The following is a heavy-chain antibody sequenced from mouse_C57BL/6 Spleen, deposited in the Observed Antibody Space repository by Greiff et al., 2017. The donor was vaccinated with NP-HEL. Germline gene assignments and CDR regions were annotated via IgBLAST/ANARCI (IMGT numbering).Heavy chain of an antibody. J-gene: IGHJ2*01. CDR2: IDPETGGT. V-gene: IGHV1-15*01. CDR1: GYTFTDYE. Sequence: QVQLKQSGAELVRPGASVTLSCKASGYTFTDYEMHWVKQTPVHGLEWIGAIDPETGGTAYNQKFKGKAILTADKSSSTAYMELRSLTSEDSAVYYCTRGYDYDDGVFHWGQGTTLTVSS. CDR3: TRGYDYDDGVFH. D-gene: IGHD2-4*01.